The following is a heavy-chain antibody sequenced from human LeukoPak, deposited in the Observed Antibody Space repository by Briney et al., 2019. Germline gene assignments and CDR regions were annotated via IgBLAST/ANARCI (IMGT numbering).Heavy chain of an antibody. CDR1: GGSITTYH. CDR2: AYYRGGT. J-gene: IGHJ4*02. D-gene: IGHD6-6*01. Sequence: SETLSLTCTVSGGSITTYHWNWIRQPPGKGLEWIGYAYYRGGTKYNPFLKSRVSLSVDTSENQVSLKLSSVTAADTAVYFCARSYGSYVLDYWGQGSLVIVSS. V-gene: IGHV4-59*01. CDR3: ARSYGSYVLDY.